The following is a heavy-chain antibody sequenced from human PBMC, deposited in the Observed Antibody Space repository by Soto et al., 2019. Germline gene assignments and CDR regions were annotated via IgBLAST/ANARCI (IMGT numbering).Heavy chain of an antibody. CDR3: ARVRSYGYSGMDV. CDR1: GFTFGSYA. J-gene: IGHJ6*02. Sequence: SLILSCAASGFTFGSYAMHWVRQAPGKGLEWVAVISYDGSNKYYADSVKGRFTISRDNSKNTLYLQMNSLRAEDTAVYYCARVRSYGYSGMDVWGQGTTVTVSS. V-gene: IGHV3-30-3*01. D-gene: IGHD5-18*01. CDR2: ISYDGSNK.